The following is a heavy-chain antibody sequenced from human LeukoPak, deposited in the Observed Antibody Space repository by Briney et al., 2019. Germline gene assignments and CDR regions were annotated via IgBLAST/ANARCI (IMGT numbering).Heavy chain of an antibody. CDR2: INHTGST. Sequence: SETLSLTCAVYGGSFSDYYWSWIRQPPGKGLEWIGEINHTGSTNYNPSLKSRVTISVDTSKNQFSLKLSSVTAADTAVYYCARDSVDTAMATDYWGQGPLVTVSS. D-gene: IGHD5-18*01. CDR3: ARDSVDTAMATDY. V-gene: IGHV4-34*01. CDR1: GGSFSDYY. J-gene: IGHJ4*02.